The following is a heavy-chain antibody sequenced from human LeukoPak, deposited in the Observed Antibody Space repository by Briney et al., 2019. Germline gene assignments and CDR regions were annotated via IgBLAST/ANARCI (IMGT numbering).Heavy chain of an antibody. J-gene: IGHJ4*02. CDR1: GFTFRSYG. CDR3: AKDSADYYGSGSYYKLLDY. Sequence: GGSLRLSCAASGFTFRSYGMTWVRQAPGKGLEWVSAISGSGDSTYYADSVKGRFTISRDNSKNTLYLQMNSLRAEDTAVYYCAKDSADYYGSGSYYKLLDYWGQGTLVTVSS. CDR2: ISGSGDST. V-gene: IGHV3-23*01. D-gene: IGHD3-10*01.